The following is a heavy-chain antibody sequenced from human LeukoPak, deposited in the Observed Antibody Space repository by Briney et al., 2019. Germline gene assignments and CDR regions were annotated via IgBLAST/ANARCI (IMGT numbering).Heavy chain of an antibody. V-gene: IGHV4-34*01. CDR2: INHSGST. CDR1: GGSFSGYY. CDR3: ARGPGLSLGYMDV. J-gene: IGHJ6*03. D-gene: IGHD3/OR15-3a*01. Sequence: QSSETLSLTGAVYGGSFSGYYGSWIRQPPGEGLEWIGEINHSGSTNYNPSLKSRVIISVDTSKNQFSLKLSSVTAAHTAVYKCARGPGLSLGYMDVSGKGTTVTVSS.